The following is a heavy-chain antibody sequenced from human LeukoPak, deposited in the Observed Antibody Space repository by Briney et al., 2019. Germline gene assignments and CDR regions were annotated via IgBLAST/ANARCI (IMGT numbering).Heavy chain of an antibody. CDR1: GFIYTTAS. CDR3: ARSPQDSSGYYGEFDY. D-gene: IGHD3-22*01. J-gene: IGHJ4*02. CDR2: ISSSSSYI. Sequence: GGSLRLSCAASGFIYTTASMNWVRQAPGKGLEWVSSISSSSSYIFYADSVKGRFTISRDNAKNSLYLQMNSLRVEDTAVYYCARSPQDSSGYYGEFDYWGQGTLVTVSS. V-gene: IGHV3-21*01.